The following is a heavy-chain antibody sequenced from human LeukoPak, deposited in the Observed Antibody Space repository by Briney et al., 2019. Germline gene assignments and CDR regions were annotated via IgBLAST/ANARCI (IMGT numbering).Heavy chain of an antibody. D-gene: IGHD3-10*01. J-gene: IGHJ4*02. V-gene: IGHV3-30*04. CDR3: ARGAFGEFQVYYFDY. CDR1: GFTFSSYA. Sequence: GGSLRLSCAASGFTFSSYAMHRVRQAPGKGLEWVAVISYDGSNKYYADSVEGRFTISRDNSKNTLYLQMNSLRAEDTAVYYCARGAFGEFQVYYFDYWGQGTLVTVSS. CDR2: ISYDGSNK.